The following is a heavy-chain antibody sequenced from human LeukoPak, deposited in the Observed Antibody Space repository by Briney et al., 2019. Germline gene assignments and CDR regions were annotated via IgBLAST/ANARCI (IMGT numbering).Heavy chain of an antibody. CDR2: IYYSGST. J-gene: IGHJ4*02. CDR3: ARAGISWYYYGSGSYGPKEFDY. D-gene: IGHD3-10*01. Sequence: SSQTLSLTCTVSGGSISSGGYYWSWIRQHPGTGLEWIGYIYYSGSTYYNPSLKSRVTISVDTSKNQFSLKLSSVTAADTAVYYCARAGISWYYYGSGSYGPKEFDYWGQGTLVTVSS. CDR1: GGSISSGGYY. V-gene: IGHV4-31*03.